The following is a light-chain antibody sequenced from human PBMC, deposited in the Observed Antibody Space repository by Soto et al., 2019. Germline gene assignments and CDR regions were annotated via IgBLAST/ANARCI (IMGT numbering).Light chain of an antibody. J-gene: IGKJ2*01. V-gene: IGKV1-9*01. Sequence: DIQLTQSPSILSASVGDRVTITCRASQDISTYLAWYQQKPGKAPNLLIYAASTLQTGVPSRFSGSGSGTEFSLTITSLHPEDFATYYCQQSYGTPLTFGQGTKLETK. CDR1: QDISTY. CDR2: AAS. CDR3: QQSYGTPLT.